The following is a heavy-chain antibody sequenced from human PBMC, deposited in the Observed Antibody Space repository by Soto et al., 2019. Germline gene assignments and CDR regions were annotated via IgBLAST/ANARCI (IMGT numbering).Heavy chain of an antibody. CDR2: IYYSGST. V-gene: IGHV4-30-4*01. CDR3: ARDNYGDTYYFDY. Sequence: QVQLQESGPGLVKPSQTLSLTCTVSGGSISSGAYYWSWVRQPPGKGLEWIGYIYYSGSTYYNPSLKRRVTMSVDTSKNQFSLKLSSVSATDTAVYYCARDNYGDTYYFDYWGQGTLVTVSS. D-gene: IGHD4-17*01. J-gene: IGHJ4*02. CDR1: GGSISSGAYY.